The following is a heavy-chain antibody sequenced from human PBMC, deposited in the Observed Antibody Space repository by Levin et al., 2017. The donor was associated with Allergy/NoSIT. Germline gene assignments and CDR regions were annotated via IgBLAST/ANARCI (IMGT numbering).Heavy chain of an antibody. CDR2: ISSSSSYI. J-gene: IGHJ4*02. V-gene: IGHV3-21*06. Sequence: SCAASGFTFSSYSMNWVRQAPGKGLEWVSSISSSSSYIYYADSVKGRFTISRDNAKNSLYLQMNSLRVEDTAVYYCARENPGGDYDFWGQGTLVTVSS. D-gene: IGHD3-16*01. CDR1: GFTFSSYS. CDR3: ARENPGGDYDF.